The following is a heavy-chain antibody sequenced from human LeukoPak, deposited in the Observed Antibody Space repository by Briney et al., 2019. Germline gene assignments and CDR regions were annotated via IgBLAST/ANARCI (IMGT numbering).Heavy chain of an antibody. Sequence: SETLSLTCTVSGGSISSGGYYWSWIRQHPGKGLEWIGYICYSGSTYYNPSLKSRVTISVDTSKNQFSLKLSSVTAADTAVYYCARVVVPAARWFDPWGQGTLVTVSS. CDR1: GGSISSGGYY. CDR3: ARVVVPAARWFDP. CDR2: ICYSGST. J-gene: IGHJ5*02. D-gene: IGHD2-2*01. V-gene: IGHV4-31*03.